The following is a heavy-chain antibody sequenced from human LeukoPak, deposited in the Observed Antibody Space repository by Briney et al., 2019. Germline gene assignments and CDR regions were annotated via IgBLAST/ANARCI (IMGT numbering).Heavy chain of an antibody. Sequence: GGSLRLSCAASGFTFSSYAMHWVRQAPGKGLEWVAVISYDGSNKYYADSVKGRFTISRDNAANSLYLHMNSLRAEDTAVYYCARDGGGPDAFDIWGQGTMVTVS. CDR1: GFTFSSYA. CDR3: ARDGGGPDAFDI. V-gene: IGHV3-30-3*01. CDR2: ISYDGSNK. J-gene: IGHJ3*02.